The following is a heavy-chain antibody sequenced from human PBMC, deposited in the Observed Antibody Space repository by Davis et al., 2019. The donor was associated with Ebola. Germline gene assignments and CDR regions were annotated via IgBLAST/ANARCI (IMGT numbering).Heavy chain of an antibody. CDR3: ARVPYYDDSYGYPPSYFDY. CDR2: INSRVGSA. Sequence: ASVKVSCKASGYTFNSYYIHWVRQAPGQGLEWLGMINSRVGSAINAQKFKGRVTMTRDTSTSTVYMELSSLRSEDTAVYFCARVPYYDDSYGYPPSYFDYWGQGTLVTVSS. J-gene: IGHJ4*02. D-gene: IGHD3-22*01. V-gene: IGHV1-46*02. CDR1: GYTFNSYY.